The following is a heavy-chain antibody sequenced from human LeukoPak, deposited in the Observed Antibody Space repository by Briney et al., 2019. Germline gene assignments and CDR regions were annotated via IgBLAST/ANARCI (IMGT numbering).Heavy chain of an antibody. D-gene: IGHD6-19*01. J-gene: IGHJ5*02. CDR1: GFTFSSYW. V-gene: IGHV3-7*05. Sequence: GGSLRLSCAASGFTFSSYWMSWVRQAPGKGLEGVASIKEDGGEKYYVDSVKGRFTISRDNAENTLYLQMNSVRAEDTALYYCARHRSYGWDAWGQGTLVTVSS. CDR2: IKEDGGEK. CDR3: ARHRSYGWDA.